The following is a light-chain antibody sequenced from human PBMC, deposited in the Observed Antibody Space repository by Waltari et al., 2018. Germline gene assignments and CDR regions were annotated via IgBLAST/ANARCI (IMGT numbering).Light chain of an antibody. J-gene: IGKJ2*01. Sequence: DIVMTQSPDSLPVSLGERATLNCKSSQSVLYNTDNKNYLAWYQQKTGQSSKLLIYWASTLKSGVPDRFSGSCSGTDFTLTISGLQADDAAIYFCQQYYDIPVTFGQGTRLEIK. CDR3: QQYYDIPVT. CDR1: QSVLYNTDNKNY. CDR2: WAS. V-gene: IGKV4-1*01.